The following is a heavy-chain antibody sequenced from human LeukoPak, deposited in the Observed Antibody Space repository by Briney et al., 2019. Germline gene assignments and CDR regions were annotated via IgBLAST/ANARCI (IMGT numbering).Heavy chain of an antibody. J-gene: IGHJ4*02. V-gene: IGHV3-64*01. CDR2: ISSNGGST. Sequence: GGSLRLSCAASGFTFSSYAIHWVRQAPGKGLEYVSAISSNGGSTYYANSVKGRFTISRGNSKNTLYLQMGSLRAEDMAVYYCARPGNAISYGAYYFDYWGQGTLVTVSS. CDR3: ARPGNAISYGAYYFDY. CDR1: GFTFSSYA. D-gene: IGHD3-16*01.